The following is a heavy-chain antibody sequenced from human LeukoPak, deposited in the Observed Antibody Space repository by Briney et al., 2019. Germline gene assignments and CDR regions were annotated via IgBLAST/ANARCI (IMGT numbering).Heavy chain of an antibody. J-gene: IGHJ3*02. CDR1: GGTISTYY. CDR2: IYYSGST. D-gene: IGHD4-23*01. Sequence: PSETLSLTCTVSGGTISTYYWSWIRQPPGKGLEWIGYIYYSGSTNYNPSLKSRGTISVNTSKNQFSLKLSSVTAADTAVYYCARGPITVVPAFDIWGQGTMVTVSS. CDR3: ARGPITVVPAFDI. V-gene: IGHV4-59*12.